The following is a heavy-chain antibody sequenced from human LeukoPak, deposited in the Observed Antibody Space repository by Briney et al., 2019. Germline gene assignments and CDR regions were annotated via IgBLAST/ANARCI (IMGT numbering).Heavy chain of an antibody. D-gene: IGHD2-15*01. J-gene: IGHJ6*02. CDR3: ARVGPPAGYCSGGSCLRRYGMDV. CDR2: TYYRSKWYN. Sequence: SQTLSLTCAISGDSVSSNSAAWNWIRQSPSRGLEWLGRTYYRSKWYNDYAVSVKSRITINPDTSKNQFSPQLNSVTPEDTAVYYCARVGPPAGYCSGGSCLRRYGMDVWGQGTTVTVSS. V-gene: IGHV6-1*01. CDR1: GDSVSSNSAA.